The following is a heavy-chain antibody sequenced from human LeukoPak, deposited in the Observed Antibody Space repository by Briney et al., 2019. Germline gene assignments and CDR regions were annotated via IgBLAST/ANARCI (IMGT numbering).Heavy chain of an antibody. Sequence: ASVEVSCKASGGTFSSYAISWVRQAPGQGLEWMGRIIPIFGIANYAQKFQGRVTITADQSTSTAYMELSSLRSEDTAVYYCARVVTPHDAFDIWGQGTMVTVSS. CDR1: GGTFSSYA. J-gene: IGHJ3*02. CDR3: ARVVTPHDAFDI. V-gene: IGHV1-69*04. CDR2: IIPIFGIA. D-gene: IGHD5-18*01.